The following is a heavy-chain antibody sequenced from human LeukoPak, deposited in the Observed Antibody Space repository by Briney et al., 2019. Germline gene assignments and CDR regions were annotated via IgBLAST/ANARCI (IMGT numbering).Heavy chain of an antibody. CDR2: ISYGGDNK. J-gene: IGHJ4*02. V-gene: IGHV3-30*01. D-gene: IGHD3-3*01. Sequence: PGRSLRLSCAASGFTFSSYAMHWVHQAPGKGLEWVAVISYGGDNKYYADSVKGRFTISRDNSKNTLYLQMNSLRAEDTAVYYCARDFEAHDLRPIGYWGQGTLVTVSS. CDR3: ARDFEAHDLRPIGY. CDR1: GFTFSSYA.